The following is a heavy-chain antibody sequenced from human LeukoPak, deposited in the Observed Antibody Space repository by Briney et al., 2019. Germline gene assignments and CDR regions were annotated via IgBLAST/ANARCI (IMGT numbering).Heavy chain of an antibody. Sequence: SVKVSCKASGGTFSSYAISWVRQAPGQGLEWMGGIIPIFGTANYAQKFQGRVTITADKSTSTAYMELSSLRSEDTAVYYCARVSEKVVSRYFHYYMDVWAKGTTVTVSS. J-gene: IGHJ6*03. CDR1: GGTFSSYA. CDR3: ARVSEKVVSRYFHYYMDV. V-gene: IGHV1-69*06. CDR2: IIPIFGTA. D-gene: IGHD3-10*01.